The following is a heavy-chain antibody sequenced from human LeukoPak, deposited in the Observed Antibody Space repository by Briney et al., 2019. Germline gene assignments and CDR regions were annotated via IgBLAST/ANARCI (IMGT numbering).Heavy chain of an antibody. V-gene: IGHV4-34*01. J-gene: IGHJ4*02. CDR2: INHSGST. Sequence: SETLSLTCAVYGGSFSGYYWSWIRQPPGKGLEWIGEINHSGSTNYNPSLKSRVTISVDTSKNQFSLKLSSVTAADTAVYYCAAFRIAAAGTLGRLDYWGQGTLVTVFS. CDR1: GGSFSGYY. CDR3: AAFRIAAAGTLGRLDY. D-gene: IGHD6-13*01.